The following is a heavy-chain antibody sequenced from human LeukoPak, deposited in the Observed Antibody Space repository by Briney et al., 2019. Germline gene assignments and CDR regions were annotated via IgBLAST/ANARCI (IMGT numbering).Heavy chain of an antibody. D-gene: IGHD4-11*01. CDR3: ARLTRSSFSFDY. CDR1: GGSISSTSYY. CDR2: IYYSGST. Sequence: PSETLSLTCVVSGGSISSTSYYWGWIRQPPGKGLEWIGSIYYSGSTYYSPSLKSRVTISVDTSKNQFSLKLSSVTAADTAVYYCARLTRSSFSFDYWGQGTLVTVSS. V-gene: IGHV4-39*07. J-gene: IGHJ4*02.